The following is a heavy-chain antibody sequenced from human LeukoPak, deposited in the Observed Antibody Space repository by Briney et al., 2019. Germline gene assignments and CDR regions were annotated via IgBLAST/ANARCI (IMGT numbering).Heavy chain of an antibody. Sequence: SETLSLTCTVSGGSISSGGYYWSWIRQHPGKGLEWIGYIYYSGSTYYNPSLKSRVTISVDTSENQFSLKLSSVTAADTAVYYCARGRRELRYGPDYWGQGTLVTVSS. J-gene: IGHJ4*02. CDR2: IYYSGST. D-gene: IGHD3-9*01. V-gene: IGHV4-31*03. CDR3: ARGRRELRYGPDY. CDR1: GGSISSGGYY.